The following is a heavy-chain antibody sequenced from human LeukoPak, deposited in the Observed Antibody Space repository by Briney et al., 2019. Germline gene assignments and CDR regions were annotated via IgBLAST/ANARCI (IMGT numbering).Heavy chain of an antibody. CDR3: ARHGHYPSARIDYYPLDS. J-gene: IGHJ4*02. CDR1: GGSISSSSYY. D-gene: IGHD3-22*01. CDR2: IYYGGST. Sequence: PSETLSLTCTVSGGSISSSSYYWGWIRQPPGKGLEWIGKIYYGGSTYYNPSLKSRVTISVDTSKNQFSLKLTSVTAADTAVYYCARHGHYPSARIDYYPLDSWGQGTLVTVSS. V-gene: IGHV4-39*01.